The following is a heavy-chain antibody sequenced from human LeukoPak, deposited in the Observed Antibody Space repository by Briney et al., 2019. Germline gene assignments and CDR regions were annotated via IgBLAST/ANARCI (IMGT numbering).Heavy chain of an antibody. CDR3: ARDDSSGYYSGP. Sequence: GASVTVSCTASGYTFASYGITWVRQAPGQGLEWMGRINPNSGGTNYAQKFQGRVTMTRDTSISTAYMELSRLRSDDTAVYYCARDDSSGYYSGPWGQGTLVTVSS. J-gene: IGHJ5*02. D-gene: IGHD3-22*01. CDR1: GYTFASYG. CDR2: INPNSGGT. V-gene: IGHV1-2*06.